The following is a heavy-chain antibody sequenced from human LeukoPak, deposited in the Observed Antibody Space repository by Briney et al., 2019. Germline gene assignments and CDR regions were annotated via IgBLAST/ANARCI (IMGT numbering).Heavy chain of an antibody. J-gene: IGHJ6*03. Sequence: GGSLRLSCEASGFTFTTYSMTWVRQAPGKGLEWVSAISGSGGSTYYADSVKGRFTISRDSSKNTLYLQMNSLRAEDTAVYYCAKYQLLSDYYYMDVWGKGTTVTVSS. CDR1: GFTFTTYS. V-gene: IGHV3-23*01. CDR3: AKYQLLSDYYYMDV. CDR2: ISGSGGST. D-gene: IGHD2-2*01.